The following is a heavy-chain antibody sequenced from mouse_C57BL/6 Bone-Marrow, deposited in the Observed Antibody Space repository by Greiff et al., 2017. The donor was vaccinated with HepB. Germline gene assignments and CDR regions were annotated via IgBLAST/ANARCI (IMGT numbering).Heavy chain of an antibody. CDR2: ISYDGSN. CDR3: ATASIYYYGSSYHYYAMDY. J-gene: IGHJ4*01. Sequence: EVKLVESGPGLVKPSQSLSLTCSVTGYSITSGYYWNWIRQFPGNKLEWMGYISYDGSNNYNPSLKNRISITRDTSKNQFFLKLNSVTTEDTATYYCATASIYYYGSSYHYYAMDYWGQGTSVTVSS. CDR1: GYSITSGYY. D-gene: IGHD1-1*01. V-gene: IGHV3-6*01.